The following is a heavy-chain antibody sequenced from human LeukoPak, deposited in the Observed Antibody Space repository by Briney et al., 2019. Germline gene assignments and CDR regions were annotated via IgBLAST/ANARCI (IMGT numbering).Heavy chain of an antibody. Sequence: GGSLRLSCAAPGFTFSNYWMHWVRKAPGKGLVWVSRIKSDGRTTYYSDSVKGRFTLSRDDAKNTLYLKMNSRRAEDTPVYYCARAWVAVAYFYSFDFWGQGSVVSVSS. CDR3: ARAWVAVAYFYSFDF. J-gene: IGHJ4*02. CDR2: IKSDGRTT. CDR1: GFTFSNYW. V-gene: IGHV3-74*01. D-gene: IGHD6-19*01.